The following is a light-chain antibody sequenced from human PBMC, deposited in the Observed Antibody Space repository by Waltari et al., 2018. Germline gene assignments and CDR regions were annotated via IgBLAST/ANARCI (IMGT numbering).Light chain of an antibody. CDR3: QQSDAFPYT. Sequence: DIQMTQSPSSLSASVGDRVTIACRASQTIPTYLNWYQHKAGEAPNRLIYATSNLESGVRSRFSGSGSGTEFTLTISNLQAEDFATYYCQQSDAFPYTFGQGTKLEIK. CDR2: ATS. J-gene: IGKJ2*01. CDR1: QTIPTY. V-gene: IGKV1-39*01.